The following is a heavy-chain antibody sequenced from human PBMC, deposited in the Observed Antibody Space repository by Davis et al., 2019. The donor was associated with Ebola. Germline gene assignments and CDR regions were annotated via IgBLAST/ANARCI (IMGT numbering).Heavy chain of an antibody. J-gene: IGHJ4*02. CDR1: GFTFDDYA. D-gene: IGHD4-17*01. V-gene: IGHV3-9*01. CDR3: AKGRYTVTTGIDY. Sequence: SLKIPCAASGFTFDDYAMHWVRQAPGKGLEWVSGISWNSGSIGYADSVKGRFTISRDNAKNSLYLQMNSLRAEDTALYYCAKGRYTVTTGIDYWGQGTLVTVSS. CDR2: ISWNSGSI.